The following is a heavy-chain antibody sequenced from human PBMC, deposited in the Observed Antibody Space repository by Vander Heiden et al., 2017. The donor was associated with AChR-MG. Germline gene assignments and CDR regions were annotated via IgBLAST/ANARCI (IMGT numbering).Heavy chain of an antibody. J-gene: IGHJ6*02. CDR2: IIPILGIA. CDR1: GGTFSSYT. CDR3: ARDQGYCSGGSCYSYYYGMDV. V-gene: IGHV1-69*08. D-gene: IGHD2-15*01. Sequence: QVQLVQSGAEVKKPGSSVKVSCTASGGTFSSYTISWVRQAPGQGLEWMGRIIPILGIANYAQKFQGRVTITADKSTSTAYMELSSLRSEDTAVYYCARDQGYCSGGSCYSYYYGMDVWGQGTTVTVSS.